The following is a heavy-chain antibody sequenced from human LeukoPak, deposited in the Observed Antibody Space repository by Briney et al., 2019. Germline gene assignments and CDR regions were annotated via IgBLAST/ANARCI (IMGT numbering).Heavy chain of an antibody. CDR2: ISSSSSYI. CDR3: ARIRAIAVAGTPSYGMDV. D-gene: IGHD6-19*01. Sequence: GGSLRLSCAASGFTFSNYSMNWVRQAPGKGLEWVSSISSSSSYIYYADSVKGRFTISRDNAKNSLYLQMNSLRAEDTAVYYCARIRAIAVAGTPSYGMDVWGQGTTVTVSS. CDR1: GFTFSNYS. V-gene: IGHV3-21*01. J-gene: IGHJ6*02.